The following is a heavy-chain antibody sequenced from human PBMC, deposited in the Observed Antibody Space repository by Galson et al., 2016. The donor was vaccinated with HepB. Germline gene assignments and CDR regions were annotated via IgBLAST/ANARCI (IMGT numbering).Heavy chain of an antibody. CDR1: GYTFTIYA. CDR2: INPGNSHA. Sequence: KVSCKASGYTFTIYAIHWVRQAPGQRLEWMGWINPGNSHAKYSQKFQDRVTITRGTSASTAYMELSSLRSEDTAVYYCARGGTAVISTPDVWGQGTTVTVSS. CDR3: ARGGTAVISTPDV. J-gene: IGHJ6*02. D-gene: IGHD4-11*01. V-gene: IGHV1-3*01.